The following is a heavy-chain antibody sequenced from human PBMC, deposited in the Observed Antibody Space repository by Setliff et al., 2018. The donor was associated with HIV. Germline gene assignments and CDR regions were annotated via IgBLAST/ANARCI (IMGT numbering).Heavy chain of an antibody. CDR2: IWSDGSRI. CDR3: AKTPYSAGGGEVFDY. Sequence: PGGSLRLSCAASGFTFNNFGMHWVRQAPGKGLEWVALIWSDGSRIEYADSVKGRFTISRDNSKNTLDLEMNSLRAEDTAVYYCAKTPYSAGGGEVFDYWGPGTQVTVSS. V-gene: IGHV3-33*06. CDR1: GFTFNNFG. J-gene: IGHJ4*02. D-gene: IGHD3-16*01.